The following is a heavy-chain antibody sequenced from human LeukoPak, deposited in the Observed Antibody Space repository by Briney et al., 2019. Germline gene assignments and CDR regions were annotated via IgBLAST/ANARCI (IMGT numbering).Heavy chain of an antibody. CDR2: ISWNSGII. CDR3: AKDKGRLWWLWFDY. V-gene: IGHV3-9*03. CDR1: GFTFHDYA. J-gene: IGHJ4*02. Sequence: QSGGSLRLSCAASGFTFHDYAMHWVRQAPGKGLEWVSGISWNSGIIGYADSVKGRFTTSRDNAKNSLYLQMNSLRAEDMALYYCAKDKGRLWWLWFDYWGQGTLVTVSS. D-gene: IGHD5-12*01.